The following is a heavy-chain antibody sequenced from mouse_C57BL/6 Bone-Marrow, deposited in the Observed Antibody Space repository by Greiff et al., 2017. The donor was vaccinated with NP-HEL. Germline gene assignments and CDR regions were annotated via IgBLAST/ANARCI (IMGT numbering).Heavy chain of an antibody. CDR1: GYTFTSYW. Sequence: QVQLKQSGAELAKPWASVKLSCTASGYTFTSYWMHWVKQRPGQGLEWIGYINPSSGYTKYNQKFKDKATLTANKSSSTAYILLSSLTYEDSAVYYCARGVYYYGSSPFAYWGQGTLVTVSA. CDR3: ARGVYYYGSSPFAY. V-gene: IGHV1-7*01. CDR2: INPSSGYT. D-gene: IGHD1-1*01. J-gene: IGHJ3*01.